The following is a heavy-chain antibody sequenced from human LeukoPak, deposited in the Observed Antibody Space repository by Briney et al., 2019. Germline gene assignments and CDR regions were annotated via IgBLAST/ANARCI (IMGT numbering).Heavy chain of an antibody. CDR3: ARRLGVAGFNWFDP. V-gene: IGHV4-59*08. D-gene: IGHD6-19*01. Sequence: PSETLSLTRTVSGGSISSYYWSWIRQPPGKGLEWIGYIYYSGSTNYNPSLKSRVTISVDTSKNQFSLKLSSVTAADTAVYYCARRLGVAGFNWFDPWGQGTLVTVSS. J-gene: IGHJ5*02. CDR2: IYYSGST. CDR1: GGSISSYY.